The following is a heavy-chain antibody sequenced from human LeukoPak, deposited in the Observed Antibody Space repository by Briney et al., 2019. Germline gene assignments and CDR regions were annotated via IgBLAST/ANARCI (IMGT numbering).Heavy chain of an antibody. Sequence: PSETLSLTCTVSGGSISSYYWSWIRQPAGKGLEWIGRIYTSGSTNYNPSLKSRVTMSVDTSKNQFSLKLSSVTAADTAVYYCARALRLAAAGPFDYWGQGTLVTVSS. J-gene: IGHJ4*02. D-gene: IGHD6-13*01. V-gene: IGHV4-4*07. CDR3: ARALRLAAAGPFDY. CDR1: GGSISSYY. CDR2: IYTSGST.